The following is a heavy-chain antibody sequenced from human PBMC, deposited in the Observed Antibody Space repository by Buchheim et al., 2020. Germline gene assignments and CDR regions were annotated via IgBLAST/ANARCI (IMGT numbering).Heavy chain of an antibody. Sequence: EVQLVESGGGLVKPGGPLRLSCAASGFTFSNAWMSWVRQAPGKGLEWVGRIKSKTDGGTTDYAAPVKGRFTISRDDSKTTLYLQMNSLKTEDTAVYYCTTGLAAAYRSSDYYFDYWGQGTL. CDR3: TTGLAAAYRSSDYYFDY. J-gene: IGHJ4*02. CDR2: IKSKTDGGTT. D-gene: IGHD6-13*01. V-gene: IGHV3-15*01. CDR1: GFTFSNAW.